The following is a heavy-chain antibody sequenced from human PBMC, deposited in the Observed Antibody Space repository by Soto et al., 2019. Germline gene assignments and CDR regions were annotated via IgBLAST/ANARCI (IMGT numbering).Heavy chain of an antibody. Sequence: SETLSLTCTVSGGSISSYYWSWIRQPPGKGLEWIGYIYYSGSTNYNPSLKSRVTISVDTSKNQFSLKLSSVTAADTAVYYCARQVRGVAGDYFDSWGQGTLVTVS. CDR3: ARQVRGVAGDYFDS. V-gene: IGHV4-59*08. CDR1: GGSISSYY. D-gene: IGHD6-19*01. CDR2: IYYSGST. J-gene: IGHJ4*02.